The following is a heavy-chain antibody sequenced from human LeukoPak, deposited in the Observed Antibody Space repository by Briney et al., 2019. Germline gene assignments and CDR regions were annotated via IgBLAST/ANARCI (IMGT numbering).Heavy chain of an antibody. CDR1: GFTFSSYS. CDR3: ASGWDIVVVPAATSLDY. J-gene: IGHJ4*02. D-gene: IGHD2-2*01. V-gene: IGHV3-48*01. Sequence: PGGSLRLSCAASGFTFSSYSMNWVRQAPGKGLEWVSYISSSSSTIYYADSVKGRFTISRDNAKNSLYLQMNSLRAEDTAVYYCASGWDIVVVPAATSLDYWGQGTLVTVSS. CDR2: ISSSSSTI.